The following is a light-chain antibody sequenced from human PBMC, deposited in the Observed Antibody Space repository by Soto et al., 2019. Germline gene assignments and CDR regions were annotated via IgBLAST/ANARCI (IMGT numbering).Light chain of an antibody. V-gene: IGKV1-39*01. CDR1: QSISSY. Sequence: DIQMTQSPSSLSASVAERVTITCRASQSISSYLNWYQQKPGKAPKLLIYAASSLQSGVPSRFSGSGSGTDFTLTISSLQPEDFATYYCQQSYSTPFTFGPGTKVDIK. CDR2: AAS. J-gene: IGKJ3*01. CDR3: QQSYSTPFT.